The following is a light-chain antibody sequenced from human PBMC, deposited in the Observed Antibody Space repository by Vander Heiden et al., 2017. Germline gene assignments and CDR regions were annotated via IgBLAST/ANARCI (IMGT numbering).Light chain of an antibody. Sequence: QSVLTQPPSVSGAPGQRVTISCTGSSSNIGAGYDVHWYQPLPGTAPNLLIYGNNNRPSGVPDRFSGSKSGTSASLDITGLQAEDEADYYCQSYDSSLSAYVVFGGGTKLTVL. CDR1: SSNIGAGYD. CDR3: QSYDSSLSAYVV. V-gene: IGLV1-40*01. J-gene: IGLJ2*01. CDR2: GNN.